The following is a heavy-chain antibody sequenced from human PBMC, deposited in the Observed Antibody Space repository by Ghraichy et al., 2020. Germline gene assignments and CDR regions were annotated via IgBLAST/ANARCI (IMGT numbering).Heavy chain of an antibody. V-gene: IGHV1-18*04. CDR2: ISAYNGNT. CDR3: ARELRGVVVFSRRSSTSNWFDP. D-gene: IGHD3-22*01. J-gene: IGHJ5*02. Sequence: ASVKVSCKASGYTFTSYGISWVRQAPGQGLEWMGWISAYNGNTNYAQKLQGRVTMTTDTSTSTAYMELRSLRSDDTAVYYCARELRGVVVFSRRSSTSNWFDPWGQGTLVTVSS. CDR1: GYTFTSYG.